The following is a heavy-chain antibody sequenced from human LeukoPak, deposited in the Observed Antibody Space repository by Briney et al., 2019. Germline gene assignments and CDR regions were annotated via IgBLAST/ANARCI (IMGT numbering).Heavy chain of an antibody. CDR1: GFTFSSYW. V-gene: IGHV3-7*01. J-gene: IGHJ4*02. CDR3: ARAQWISGVVINGPKDY. Sequence: PGGSLRLSCAASGFTFSSYWMSWVRRSPGKGLEWVANIKHDGSERYYVDSVKGRFTISRDNAKNSLFLQMNTLRAEDTAVYYCARAQWISGVVINGPKDYWGQGTLVTVSS. D-gene: IGHD3-3*01. CDR2: IKHDGSER.